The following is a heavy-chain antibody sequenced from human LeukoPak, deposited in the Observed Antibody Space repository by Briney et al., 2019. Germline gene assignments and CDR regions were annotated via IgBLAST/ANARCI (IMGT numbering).Heavy chain of an antibody. D-gene: IGHD2-2*01. CDR2: IYYSGST. CDR1: GGSISSYY. J-gene: IGHJ5*02. Sequence: SETLSLICTVSGGSISSYYWSWIRQPPGKGLEWIGYIYYSGSTNYNPSLKSRVTISVDTSKNQFSLKLSSVTAADTAVYYCARHQGRGYCSSTSCYLGNWFDPWGQGTLVTVSS. CDR3: ARHQGRGYCSSTSCYLGNWFDP. V-gene: IGHV4-59*08.